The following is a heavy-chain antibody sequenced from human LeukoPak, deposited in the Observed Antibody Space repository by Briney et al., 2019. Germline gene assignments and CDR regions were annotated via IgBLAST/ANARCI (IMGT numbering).Heavy chain of an antibody. CDR1: GGSISSYY. Sequence: KSSETLSLTCTVSGGSISSYYWSWIRQSPGKGLEWIGYIYYSGSTNYNPSLKSRVTISVDTSKNQFSLKLSSVTAADTAVYYCARFSGSGPPRYFDLWGRGTLVTVSS. D-gene: IGHD2-15*01. V-gene: IGHV4-59*01. CDR2: IYYSGST. CDR3: ARFSGSGPPRYFDL. J-gene: IGHJ2*01.